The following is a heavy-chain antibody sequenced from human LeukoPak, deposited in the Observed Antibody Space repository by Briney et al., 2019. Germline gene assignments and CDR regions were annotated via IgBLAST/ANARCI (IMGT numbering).Heavy chain of an antibody. Sequence: PGGSLRLSCAASEFSFSRYAMIWVRQAPGKGLEWISSISSSSSYTYYADPAKGRFTISRDNTKRSLVLQMNSLRAEDTAVYYCVRAHGTYAPLGYWGQGILVTVSS. V-gene: IGHV3-21*01. CDR2: ISSSSSYT. J-gene: IGHJ4*02. CDR1: EFSFSRYA. CDR3: VRAHGTYAPLGY. D-gene: IGHD2-2*01.